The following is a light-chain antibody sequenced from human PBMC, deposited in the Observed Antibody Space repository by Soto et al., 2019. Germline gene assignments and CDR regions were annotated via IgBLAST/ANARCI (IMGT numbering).Light chain of an antibody. V-gene: IGLV2-14*01. J-gene: IGLJ1*01. CDR2: EVV. CDR3: SSYTSSSTSYV. Sequence: QSALTQPASVSGSPGQSITLSCTGTSEDIGGYDYVSWYQHHPGKAPKLIIYEVVNRPSGVSDRFSGSKSGNTASLTISGLQAEDEADYHCSSYTSSSTSYVFGTGTKLTVL. CDR1: SEDIGGYDY.